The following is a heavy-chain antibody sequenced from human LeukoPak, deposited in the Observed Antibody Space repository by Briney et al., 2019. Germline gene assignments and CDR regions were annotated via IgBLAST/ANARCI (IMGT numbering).Heavy chain of an antibody. Sequence: ASVKVSCKASGYTSTSYYMHWVRQAPGQGLEWMGIINPSGGSTSYAQKFQGRVTMTRDTSTSTVYMELSSLRSEDTAVYYCARDLLPTYSSSSSGFDYWGQGTLVTVSS. J-gene: IGHJ4*02. CDR2: INPSGGST. D-gene: IGHD6-6*01. CDR1: GYTSTSYY. CDR3: ARDLLPTYSSSSSGFDY. V-gene: IGHV1-46*01.